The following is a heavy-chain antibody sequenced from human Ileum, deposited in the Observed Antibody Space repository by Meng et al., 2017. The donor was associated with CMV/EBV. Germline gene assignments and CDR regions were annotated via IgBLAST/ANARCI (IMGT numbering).Heavy chain of an antibody. Sequence: GESLKISCAASGFSIANFGVRWVRQAPGEGLEWVATIAPSGSGTYYADSVKGRFTISRDNSKNSLYLQMNSLRAEDTAVYYCARDPHFGALDYWGQGTLVTVSS. D-gene: IGHD3-10*01. V-gene: IGHV3-23*01. CDR1: GFSIANFG. J-gene: IGHJ4*02. CDR3: ARDPHFGALDY. CDR2: IAPSGSGT.